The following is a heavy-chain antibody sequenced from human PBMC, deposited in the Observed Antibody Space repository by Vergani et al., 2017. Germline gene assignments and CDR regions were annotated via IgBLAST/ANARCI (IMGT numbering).Heavy chain of an antibody. V-gene: IGHV5-51*01. Sequence: EVQLVQSGAEVKKPGESLKISCKGSGYSFTSYWIGWVRQMPGKGLEWMGSIYPGDSDTRYSPAFQGQVTISADKAISTAYLQWSSLKASVTAMYYCARRGPSQLWLMRKSRNWGLSDYWGQGTLVTVSS. CDR3: ARRGPSQLWLMRKSRNWGLSDY. CDR1: GYSFTSYW. D-gene: IGHD5-18*01. J-gene: IGHJ4*02. CDR2: IYPGDSDT.